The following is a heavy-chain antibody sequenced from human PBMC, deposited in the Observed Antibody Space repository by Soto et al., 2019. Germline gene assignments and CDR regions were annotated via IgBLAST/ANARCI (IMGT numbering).Heavy chain of an antibody. D-gene: IGHD1-26*01. CDR2: IYYSGST. V-gene: IGHV4-31*03. Sequence: NPSETLSLTCTVSGGSISSGGYYWSRIRQHPGKGLEWIGYIYYSGSTYYNPSLKSRVTISVDTSKNQFSLKLSSVTAADTAVYYCALRKTGSYFDYWGQGTLVTVSS. J-gene: IGHJ4*02. CDR1: GGSISSGGYY. CDR3: ALRKTGSYFDY.